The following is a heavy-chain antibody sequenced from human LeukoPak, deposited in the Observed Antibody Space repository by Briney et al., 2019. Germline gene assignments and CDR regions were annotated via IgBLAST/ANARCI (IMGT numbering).Heavy chain of an antibody. CDR3: AKCSAGYYNDAFDI. J-gene: IGHJ3*02. V-gene: IGHV3-23*01. CDR2: ISGGGAKR. D-gene: IGHD3-10*02. CDR1: GFTFDNYA. Sequence: GGSLTLPCAASGFTFDNYAMKWLPQAPGEAVVGVSYISGGGAKRHYSDSVKRRFTSSRDNPKNTLYLQINNLRAEDTAMYYCAKCSAGYYNDAFDIWGRGTMVTVSS.